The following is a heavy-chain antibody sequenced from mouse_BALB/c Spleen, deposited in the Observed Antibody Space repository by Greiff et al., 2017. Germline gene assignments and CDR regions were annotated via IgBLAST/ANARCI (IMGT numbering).Heavy chain of an antibody. CDR2: ISSGGSYT. J-gene: IGHJ2*01. V-gene: IGHV5-9-4*01. Sequence: EVQLQQSGGGLVKPGGSLKLSCAASGFTFSSYAMSWVRQSPEKRLEWVAEISSGGSYTYYPDTVTGRFTISRDNAKNTLYLEMSSLRSEDTAMYYCAAGGNYGYFDYWGQGTTLTVSS. D-gene: IGHD2-1*01. CDR1: GFTFSSYA. CDR3: AAGGNYGYFDY.